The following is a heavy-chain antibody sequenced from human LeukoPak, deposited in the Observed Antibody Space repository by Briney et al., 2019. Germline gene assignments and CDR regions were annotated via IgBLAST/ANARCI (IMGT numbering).Heavy chain of an antibody. D-gene: IGHD3-10*01. J-gene: IGHJ3*02. CDR3: ARDLAITAFDI. V-gene: IGHV1-2*02. Sequence: XXXGSINPNSGGTNYAQKFQGRVTMSRDTSISTAYMELSRLRSDDTAVYYCARDLAITAFDIWGQGTMVTVSS. CDR2: INPNSGGT.